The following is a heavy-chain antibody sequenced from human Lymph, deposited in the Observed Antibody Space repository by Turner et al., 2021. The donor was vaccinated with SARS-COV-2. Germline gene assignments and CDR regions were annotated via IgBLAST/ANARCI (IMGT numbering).Heavy chain of an antibody. CDR2: INPNSGDT. V-gene: IGHV1-2*02. J-gene: IGHJ6*02. D-gene: IGHD4-17*01. CDR3: ARGASVTPDRYYYYYYGMDV. Sequence: QVQLVQSGAEVKKPGASVKVSFKASGYTFTGHYMHWVRQAPGQGGEWMGWINPNSGDTNYAQKFQGRVTMTRDTSISTVYMELSRLRSDDTAVYYCARGASVTPDRYYYYYYGMDVWGQGTTVTVSS. CDR1: GYTFTGHY.